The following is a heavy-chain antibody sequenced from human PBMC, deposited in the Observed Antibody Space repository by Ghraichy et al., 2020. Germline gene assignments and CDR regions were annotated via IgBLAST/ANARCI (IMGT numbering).Heavy chain of an antibody. Sequence: TLSLTCAVYGGSFSGYYWSWIRQPPGKGLEWIGEINHSGSTNYNPSLKSRVTISVDTSKNQFSLKLSSVTAADTAVYYCAVGDYGYYYYGMDVWGQGTTVTVSS. V-gene: IGHV4-34*01. J-gene: IGHJ6*02. CDR1: GGSFSGYY. D-gene: IGHD4-17*01. CDR3: AVGDYGYYYYGMDV. CDR2: INHSGST.